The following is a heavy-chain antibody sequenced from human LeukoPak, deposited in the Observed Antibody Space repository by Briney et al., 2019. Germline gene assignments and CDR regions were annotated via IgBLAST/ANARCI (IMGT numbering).Heavy chain of an antibody. CDR3: ASGITILIQNWFDP. CDR2: INHSGST. D-gene: IGHD3-9*01. J-gene: IGHJ5*02. V-gene: IGHV4-34*01. CDR1: GGSFSGYY. Sequence: SETLSLTCAVYGGSFSGYYWSWIRQPPGKGLEWIGEINHSGSTNYNPSLKSRVTISVDTSKNQFSLKLSSVTAADTAVYYCASGITILIQNWFDPWGQGTLVTVSS.